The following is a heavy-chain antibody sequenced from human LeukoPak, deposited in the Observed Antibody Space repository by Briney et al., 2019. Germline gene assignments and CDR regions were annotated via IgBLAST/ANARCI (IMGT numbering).Heavy chain of an antibody. V-gene: IGHV1-18*01. CDR3: ARDLEYYYDSSGCPFDY. Sequence: ASVKVSCKASGYTFTSYGISWVRQAPGQGLEWMGWISAYNGNTNYAQKLQGRVTMTTDTSTSTAYMELRSLRSDDTAVYYCARDLEYYYDSSGCPFDYWGQGTLVTVSS. D-gene: IGHD3-22*01. CDR1: GYTFTSYG. CDR2: ISAYNGNT. J-gene: IGHJ4*02.